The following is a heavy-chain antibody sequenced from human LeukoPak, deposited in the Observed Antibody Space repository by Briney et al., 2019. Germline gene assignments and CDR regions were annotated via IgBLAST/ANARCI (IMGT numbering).Heavy chain of an antibody. CDR2: INHDGIHT. V-gene: IGHV3-7*01. Sequence: PGGSLRLSCAASGFTFSDYYMSWIRQAPGKGPELVAHINHDGIHTGYVDSVKGRFTISRDNSKNSLYLQLNSLRAEDTAMYYCAKYLSRAFDYWGQGSLITVSS. CDR1: GFTFSDYY. D-gene: IGHD2/OR15-2a*01. CDR3: AKYLSRAFDY. J-gene: IGHJ4*02.